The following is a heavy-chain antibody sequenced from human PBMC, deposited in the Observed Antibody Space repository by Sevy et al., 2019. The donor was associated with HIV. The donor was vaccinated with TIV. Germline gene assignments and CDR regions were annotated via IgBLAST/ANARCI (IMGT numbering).Heavy chain of an antibody. J-gene: IGHJ3*02. CDR1: GFTFSSYA. CDR3: ERVYDFWSESAFDI. V-gene: IGHV3-30-3*01. Sequence: GGSLRLSCAASGFTFSSYAMHWVRQAPGKGLEWVAVISYDGSNKYYADSVKGRFTISRDNSKNTLYLQMNSLRAEDTAVYYCERVYDFWSESAFDIWGQGTMVTVSS. D-gene: IGHD3-3*01. CDR2: ISYDGSNK.